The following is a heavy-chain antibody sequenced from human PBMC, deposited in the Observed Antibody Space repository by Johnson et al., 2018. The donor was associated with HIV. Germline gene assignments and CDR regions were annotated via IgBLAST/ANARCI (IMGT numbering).Heavy chain of an antibody. D-gene: IGHD6-19*01. Sequence: EKLVESGGGLVKPGGSLRLSCAASGFTVSSNYMNWVRQAPGQGLEWVSVIYNGGTTYYADPVKGRFTISRDNSKNTLYLQMNSLRAEDTAVYYCAKGLLGQWLVQDAFDIWGQGTMVTVSS. V-gene: IGHV3-66*01. CDR3: AKGLLGQWLVQDAFDI. CDR1: GFTVSSNY. J-gene: IGHJ3*02. CDR2: IYNGGTT.